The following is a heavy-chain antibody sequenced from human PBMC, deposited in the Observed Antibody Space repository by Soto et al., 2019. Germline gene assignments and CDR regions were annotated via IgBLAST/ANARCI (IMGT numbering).Heavy chain of an antibody. V-gene: IGHV4-4*02. Sequence: PSETLSLTCAVSGGSISSSNWWTWVRQPPGKGLEWIGEIYHSGSTNYNPSLKGRVTISVDKSKNQFSLKLSSVTAADTAVYYCARDMGAAAGREYYFDYWGQGTLVTVSS. D-gene: IGHD6-13*01. CDR2: IYHSGST. CDR1: GGSISSSNW. J-gene: IGHJ4*02. CDR3: ARDMGAAAGREYYFDY.